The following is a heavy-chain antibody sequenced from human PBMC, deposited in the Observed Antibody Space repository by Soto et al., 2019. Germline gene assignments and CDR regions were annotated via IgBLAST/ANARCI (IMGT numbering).Heavy chain of an antibody. Sequence: GESLKISCKGFGYSFTSYWIGWVRQKPGKGLEWMGIIYLGDSDTTYSPSFQGQVTISADKSINTAYLQWGSLEASDNTTDYCGEKGSSRVRKKYWHFGMDDWGQGTRVTVSS. J-gene: IGHJ6*02. CDR1: GYSFTSYW. CDR2: IYLGDSDT. CDR3: GEKGSSRVRKKYWHFGMDD. V-gene: IGHV5-51*01. D-gene: IGHD2-8*02.